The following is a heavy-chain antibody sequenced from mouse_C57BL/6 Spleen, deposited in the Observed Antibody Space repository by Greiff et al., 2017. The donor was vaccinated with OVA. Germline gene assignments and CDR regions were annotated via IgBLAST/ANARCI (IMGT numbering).Heavy chain of an antibody. Sequence: QVQLQQPGAELVKPGASVKLSCKVSGYTFPSYWITWVKQRPGQGLEWIGDIYPGSGSTIYNETFKSKATLTVDTSSSTAYMQLSSLTSEDYAVYYCARKGYYGGYHYWYFDVWGTGTTVTVSA. J-gene: IGHJ1*03. CDR3: ARKGYYGGYHYWYFDV. CDR1: GYTFPSYW. D-gene: IGHD1-1*02. V-gene: IGHV1-55*01. CDR2: IYPGSGST.